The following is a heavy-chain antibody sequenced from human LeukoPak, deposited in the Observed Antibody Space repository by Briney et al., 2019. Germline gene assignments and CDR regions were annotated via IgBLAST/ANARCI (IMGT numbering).Heavy chain of an antibody. CDR1: GYTFTGYY. D-gene: IGHD3-16*01. CDR2: INPNSGGT. Sequence: ASVKVSCKASGYTFTGYYMHWVRLAPGQGLEWMGWINPNSGGTNYAQKFQGRVTMTRDTSISTAYMELSRLRSDDTAVYYCARADYDYVWGSYDYWGQGTLVTVSS. V-gene: IGHV1-2*02. CDR3: ARADYDYVWGSYDY. J-gene: IGHJ4*02.